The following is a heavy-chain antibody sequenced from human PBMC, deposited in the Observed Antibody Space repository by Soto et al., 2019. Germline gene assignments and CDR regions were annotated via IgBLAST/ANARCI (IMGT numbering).Heavy chain of an antibody. CDR1: GFTFSNYA. CDR2: FTDSGTST. CDR3: ARLSPGPDY. Sequence: GGSLRLSCAASGFTFSNYAMSWVRQAPGQGLEWVSAFTDSGTSTYYADSVKGRFTISRDNFKNTLYLQMNSLRADDTAIYYCARLSPGPDYWGQGALVTVSS. V-gene: IGHV3-23*01. D-gene: IGHD2-21*02. J-gene: IGHJ4*02.